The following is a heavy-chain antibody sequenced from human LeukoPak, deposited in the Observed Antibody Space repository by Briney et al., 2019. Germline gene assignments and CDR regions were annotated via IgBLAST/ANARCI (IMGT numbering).Heavy chain of an antibody. J-gene: IGHJ4*02. CDR1: GFAFSNYA. D-gene: IGHD5-18*01. Sequence: GGSLRLSCAASGFAFSNYAMNWVRQAPGKGLEWVSTISSAGTYMYYADSVKGRFTISRDNAKNSLYLQMNSLRAEDTAVYYCARALGYSYGYAVDYWGQGTLVTVSS. CDR2: ISSAGTYM. CDR3: ARALGYSYGYAVDY. V-gene: IGHV3-21*01.